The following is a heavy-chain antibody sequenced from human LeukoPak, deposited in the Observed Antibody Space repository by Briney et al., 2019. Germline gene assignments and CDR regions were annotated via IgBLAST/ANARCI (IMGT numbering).Heavy chain of an antibody. Sequence: ASVKVSCKVSGYTFTDYYMHWVPQAPGKGLEWMGLVDPEDGETIYAEKFQGRVTITADTSTDTAYMQLSSLRTEDTAVYYCTTDSSGLAYWGQGTLVTVSS. D-gene: IGHD6-19*01. CDR3: TTDSSGLAY. V-gene: IGHV1-69-2*01. J-gene: IGHJ4*02. CDR1: GYTFTDYY. CDR2: VDPEDGET.